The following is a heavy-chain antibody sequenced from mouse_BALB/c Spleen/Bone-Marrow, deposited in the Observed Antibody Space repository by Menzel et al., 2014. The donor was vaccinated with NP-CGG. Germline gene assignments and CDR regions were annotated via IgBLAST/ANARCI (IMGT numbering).Heavy chain of an antibody. CDR3: AYGNYESYFFDY. D-gene: IGHD2-1*01. Sequence: QVQLQQSGAELVKPGAPVKLSCKASAYTFTSYWMNWVKQRPGRGLEWIGRIDPSDSETHYNQNFKDKATLTVDRSSSTAFIQLSGLTSEDSTVYYCAYGNYESYFFDYWGQGTTLTVSS. CDR2: IDPSDSET. V-gene: IGHV1-69*02. J-gene: IGHJ2*01. CDR1: AYTFTSYW.